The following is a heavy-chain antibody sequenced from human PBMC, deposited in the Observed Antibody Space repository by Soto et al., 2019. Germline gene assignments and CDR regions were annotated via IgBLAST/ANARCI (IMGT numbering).Heavy chain of an antibody. D-gene: IGHD3-16*02. V-gene: IGHV3-48*01. J-gene: IGHJ4*02. CDR3: SRDGADIWGSDRYTDPDY. CDR2: ISSSSSTI. Sequence: EVQLVESGGGLVQPGGSLRLSCAASGFTFSRYSMNWVRQAPGKGLEWVSYISSSSSTIYYADSVKGRCTISRDNAKNSLYLQMNSLRAEDTAVYYCSRDGADIWGSDRYTDPDYWGQGTLVTVSS. CDR1: GFTFSRYS.